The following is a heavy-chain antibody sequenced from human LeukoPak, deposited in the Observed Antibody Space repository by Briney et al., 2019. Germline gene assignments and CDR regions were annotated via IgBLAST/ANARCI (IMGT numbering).Heavy chain of an antibody. CDR1: GFTFVDYA. Sequence: GSLKISCAAPGFTFVDYAMHWVRQASGEGLEWGFLINWDGGSTYYADSVKGRFTISRDNSKNSLYLEMNSLRAEDTALYYCVKAPTLTGTAYYFDYWGQGTLVTVSS. D-gene: IGHD1-1*01. V-gene: IGHV3-43D*03. CDR3: VKAPTLTGTAYYFDY. J-gene: IGHJ4*02. CDR2: INWDGGST.